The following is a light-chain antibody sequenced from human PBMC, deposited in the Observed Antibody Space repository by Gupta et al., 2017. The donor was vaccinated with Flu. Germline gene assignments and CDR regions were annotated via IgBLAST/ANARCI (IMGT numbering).Light chain of an antibody. J-gene: IGKJ1*01. CDR1: QSLLHSNGYNY. CDR2: LGS. V-gene: IGKV2-28*01. CDR3: MQALQTPLT. Sequence: DIVMTQSPLSLPVTPGEPASISCRSSQSLLHSNGYNYLDWYLQKPGQSPPRLICLGSNRASGGPDKFIGSGAGRECILKISRGEAADVGGYYCMQALQTPLTFGQGTKVEIK.